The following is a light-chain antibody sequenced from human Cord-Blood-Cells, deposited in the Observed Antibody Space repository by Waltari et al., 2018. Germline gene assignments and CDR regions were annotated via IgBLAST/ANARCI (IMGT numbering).Light chain of an antibody. CDR3: QQYGSSPYT. CDR2: GAS. Sequence: EIVLTQSPGTLSLSPGERATLSCRASQSVSSSYLAWYQQKPGQAPRLLIYGASSRATSIPDRVRGSGSGTDFTLTISRLEPEDFAVYYCQQYGSSPYTFGQGTKLEIK. J-gene: IGKJ2*01. V-gene: IGKV3-20*01. CDR1: QSVSSSY.